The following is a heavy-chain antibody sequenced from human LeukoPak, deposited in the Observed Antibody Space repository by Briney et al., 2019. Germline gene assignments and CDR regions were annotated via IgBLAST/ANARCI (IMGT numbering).Heavy chain of an antibody. Sequence: SETLSLTCTVSGGSISTYYWTWIRQPPGKGLEWIGYIYYSGSTNYNPSLKSRVTISVDTSYNQFSLRLSSVTAADTAVYYCARGYDSSAYYPFNYWGQGTLVTVSS. CDR1: GGSISTYY. CDR3: ARGYDSSAYYPFNY. CDR2: IYYSGST. D-gene: IGHD3-22*01. J-gene: IGHJ4*02. V-gene: IGHV4-59*01.